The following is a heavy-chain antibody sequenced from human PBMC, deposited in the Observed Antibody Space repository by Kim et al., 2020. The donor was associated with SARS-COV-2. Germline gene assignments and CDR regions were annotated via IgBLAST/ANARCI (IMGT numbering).Heavy chain of an antibody. D-gene: IGHD3-10*01. CDR1: GGSISSYY. J-gene: IGHJ5*02. Sequence: SETLSLTCTVSGGSISSYYWSWIRQPAGKGLEWIGRIYTSGSTNYNPSLKSRVTMSVDTSKNQFSLKLSSVTAADTAVYYCARDAAGVRGKFGCWFDPWGQGTLVTVSS. CDR2: IYTSGST. CDR3: ARDAAGVRGKFGCWFDP. V-gene: IGHV4-4*07.